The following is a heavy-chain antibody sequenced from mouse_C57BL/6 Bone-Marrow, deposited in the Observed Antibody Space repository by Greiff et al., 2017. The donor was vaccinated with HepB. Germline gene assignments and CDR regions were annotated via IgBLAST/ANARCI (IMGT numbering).Heavy chain of an antibody. Sequence: VQLQQSGTVLARPGASVKMSCKTSGYTFTSYWMHWVKQRPGQGLEWIGASYPGNSDTSYNQKVKGKAKLTAVTSASTAYMELSSLTNEDSAVYYCTRSYYGGFYYFDYWGQGTTLTVSS. D-gene: IGHD1-1*01. V-gene: IGHV1-5*01. J-gene: IGHJ2*01. CDR3: TRSYYGGFYYFDY. CDR1: GYTFTSYW. CDR2: SYPGNSDT.